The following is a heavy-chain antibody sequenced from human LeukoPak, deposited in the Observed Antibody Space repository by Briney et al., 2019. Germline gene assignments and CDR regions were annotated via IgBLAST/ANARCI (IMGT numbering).Heavy chain of an antibody. CDR1: GFIFSSYG. J-gene: IGHJ6*04. CDR2: TSYDGSNK. Sequence: LSGGSLRLSCAASGFIFSSYGMHWVRQAPGKGLEWVAVTSYDGSNKFYADSVKGRFTISRDNSKNTLYLQMNSLRAEDTAVYYCAKDSVYVEVNLVMDVWGKGTTVTVSS. D-gene: IGHD5/OR15-5a*01. V-gene: IGHV3-30*18. CDR3: AKDSVYVEVNLVMDV.